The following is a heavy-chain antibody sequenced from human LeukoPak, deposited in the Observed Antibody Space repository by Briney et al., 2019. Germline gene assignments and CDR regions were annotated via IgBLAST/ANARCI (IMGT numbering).Heavy chain of an antibody. V-gene: IGHV1-69*17. Sequence: SVTVSFKASAGTFSIYAISRVRQAPGPGLEWMGRIIPIFGIANYAQKFQGRVTITADKATGKAYMELSRLKSEDTAVYYCARDYVAACGMSAAAGSRAADYWGQGTLVTVSS. D-gene: IGHD6-13*01. CDR3: ARDYVAACGMSAAAGSRAADY. J-gene: IGHJ4*02. CDR1: AGTFSIYA. CDR2: IIPIFGIA.